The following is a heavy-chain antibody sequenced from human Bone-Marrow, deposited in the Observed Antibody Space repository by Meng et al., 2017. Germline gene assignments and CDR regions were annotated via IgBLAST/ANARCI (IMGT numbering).Heavy chain of an antibody. Sequence: GESLKISCAASGFTFSSYNMHWVRQTPGEGLVWVSRINTDASITTYADSVKGRFTISRDDAKNTVYLQMNSLRAEDTAVYYCARDADWVIFDHWGQGALVTGLL. CDR3: ARDADWVIFDH. J-gene: IGHJ4*02. CDR2: INTDASIT. CDR1: GFTFSSYN. V-gene: IGHV3-74*03. D-gene: IGHD3-9*01.